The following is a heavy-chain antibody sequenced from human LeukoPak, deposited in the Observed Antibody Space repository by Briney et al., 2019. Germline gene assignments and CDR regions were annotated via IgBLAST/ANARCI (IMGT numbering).Heavy chain of an antibody. CDR2: ISGSGGST. CDR1: GFTFSNFA. V-gene: IGHV3-23*01. D-gene: IGHD6-6*01. CDR3: AKDRVGARAGNFDY. Sequence: PGGSLRLSCAASGFTFSNFAMSWVRQAPGKGLEWVSTISGSGGSTYYTDSVKGRFTISRDNSKNTLYLQMNSLRVEDTAIFFCAKDRVGARAGNFDYWGQGTPVTVSS. J-gene: IGHJ4*02.